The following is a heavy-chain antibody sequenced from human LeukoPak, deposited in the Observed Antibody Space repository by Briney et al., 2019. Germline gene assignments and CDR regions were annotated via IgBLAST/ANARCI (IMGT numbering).Heavy chain of an antibody. V-gene: IGHV3-23*01. CDR3: AKRLYSDELPGSFFEQ. CDR2: VRGDGVT. Sequence: GGSLPLSCASSGFTIVNFGRSCVRQVPGKGLEWVSNVRGDGVTHYADSVKGRFTVSRDNSGQTVYLQMDSLRLEDTALYYCAKRLYSDELPGSFFEQWGPGTLVTVSS. D-gene: IGHD1-7*01. CDR1: GFTIVNFG. J-gene: IGHJ4*02.